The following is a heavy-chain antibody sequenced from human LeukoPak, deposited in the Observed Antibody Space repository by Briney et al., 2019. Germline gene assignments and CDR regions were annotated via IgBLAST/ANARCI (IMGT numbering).Heavy chain of an antibody. J-gene: IGHJ4*02. V-gene: IGHV3-30*02. D-gene: IGHD1-26*01. CDR1: GFTFSNCG. CDR2: IAYDGSSK. CDR3: ARAVPNGGATDY. Sequence: PGGSLRLSCAASGFTFSNCGMHWARQAPGKGLEWVAYIAYDGSSKYYADSVKGRFTISRDNSKNTLYLQMNSLRAEDTAVYYCARAVPNGGATDYWGQGTLVTVSS.